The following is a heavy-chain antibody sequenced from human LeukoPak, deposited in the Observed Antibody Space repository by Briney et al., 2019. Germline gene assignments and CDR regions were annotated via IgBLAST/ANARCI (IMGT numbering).Heavy chain of an antibody. J-gene: IGHJ4*02. D-gene: IGHD6-13*01. Sequence: GGSLRLSCAASGFTFSTYAMSWVRQAPGKGLEWVSAISGSGDKKYYADPVKGRFIISRDNSKNTLYLEMNSLKAEDTAVYYCAKSKGSSSWNEDDYWGQGTLVTVSS. CDR2: ISGSGDKK. V-gene: IGHV3-23*01. CDR3: AKSKGSSSWNEDDY. CDR1: GFTFSTYA.